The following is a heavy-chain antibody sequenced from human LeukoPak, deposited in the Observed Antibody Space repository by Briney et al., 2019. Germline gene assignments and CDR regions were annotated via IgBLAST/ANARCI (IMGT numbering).Heavy chain of an antibody. J-gene: IGHJ3*02. CDR1: GFTFITYA. CDR2: ISADGSNK. Sequence: GRSLRLSCAATGFTFITYAMHWVRQAPGKGLEWVAVISADGSNKYDADSVKGRFTISRDNSKNTLYLQMNSLRAEDTAVYYCARDRESSGWRNAFDIWGQGTMVTVSS. CDR3: ARDRESSGWRNAFDI. V-gene: IGHV3-30-3*01. D-gene: IGHD6-19*01.